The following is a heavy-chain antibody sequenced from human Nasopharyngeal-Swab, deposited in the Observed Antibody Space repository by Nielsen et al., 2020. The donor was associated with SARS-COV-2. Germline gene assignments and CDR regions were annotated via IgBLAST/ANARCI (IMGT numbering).Heavy chain of an antibody. J-gene: IGHJ5*02. CDR2: IYYSGST. V-gene: IGHV4-31*03. CDR3: ARDVANYDFWSGSFWFDP. Sequence: LRLSCTVSGGSISSGGYYWSWIRQHPGKGLEWIGYIYYSGSTYYNPSLKSRVTISVDTSKNQFSLKLSSVTAADTAVYYCARDVANYDFWSGSFWFDPWGQGTLVTVSS. CDR1: GGSISSGGYY. D-gene: IGHD3-3*01.